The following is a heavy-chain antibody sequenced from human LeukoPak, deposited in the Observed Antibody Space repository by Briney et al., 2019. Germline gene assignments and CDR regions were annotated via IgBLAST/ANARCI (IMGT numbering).Heavy chain of an antibody. CDR3: ARQVGRGTQVYYMDV. J-gene: IGHJ6*03. V-gene: IGHV6-1*01. CDR1: GDSVSSISAG. D-gene: IGHD3-16*01. CDR2: TYYRSNWYN. Sequence: SQTLSLTCAISGDSVSSISAGWNWIGQSPSRGLEWLGRTYYRSNWYNDFAVSVKSRATISADTSKNQFSLHLSSVTAADTAVYYCARQVGRGTQVYYMDVWGKGTTVTVSS.